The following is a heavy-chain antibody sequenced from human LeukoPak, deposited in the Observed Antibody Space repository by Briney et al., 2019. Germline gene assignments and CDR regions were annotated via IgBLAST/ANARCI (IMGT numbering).Heavy chain of an antibody. V-gene: IGHV4-30-2*01. Sequence: PSQTLSLTCTVSGGSISSGGYYWSWIRQPPGKGLEWIGYIYHSGSTYYNPSLKSRVTISVDRSKNQFSLKLSSVTAADTAVYYCARESYDFYSEGAFDIWGQGTMVTVSS. CDR3: ARESYDFYSEGAFDI. CDR2: IYHSGST. D-gene: IGHD5-12*01. CDR1: GGSISSGGYY. J-gene: IGHJ3*02.